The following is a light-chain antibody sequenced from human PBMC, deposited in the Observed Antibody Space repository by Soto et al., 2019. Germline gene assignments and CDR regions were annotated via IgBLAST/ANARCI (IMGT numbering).Light chain of an antibody. J-gene: IGKJ2*01. Sequence: IQLTQSPSSLSASVGDRVTITCRASQGISSSLAWFQQKPGKAPKLLIYAASTLQSRVPPRFSGSGSGTDFTLTISSLQPEDFATYYCQQLNTYPHTFGQGTKVDIK. CDR2: AAS. V-gene: IGKV1-9*01. CDR1: QGISSS. CDR3: QQLNTYPHT.